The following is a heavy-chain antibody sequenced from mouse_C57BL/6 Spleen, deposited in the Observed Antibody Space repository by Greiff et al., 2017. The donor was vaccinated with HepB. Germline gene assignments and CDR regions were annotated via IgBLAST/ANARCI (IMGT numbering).Heavy chain of an antibody. J-gene: IGHJ4*01. CDR2: IHPNSGST. CDR1: GYTFTSYW. CDR3: ALLPAMDY. V-gene: IGHV1-64*01. Sequence: QVQLQQPGAELVKPGASVKLSCKASGYTFTSYWMHWVKQRPGQGLEWIGMIHPNSGSTNYNQKFKGKSTLTVDKSSSTAYMQLSSLTSEDSAVYYCALLPAMDYWGQGTSVTVSS. D-gene: IGHD1-1*01.